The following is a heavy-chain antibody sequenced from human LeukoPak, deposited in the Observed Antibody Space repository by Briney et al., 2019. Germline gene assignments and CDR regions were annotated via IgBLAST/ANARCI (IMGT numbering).Heavy chain of an antibody. Sequence: SETLSLTCTVSGGSISSYYWSWIRQPPGKGLEWIGYIYYSGSTNYNPSLMSRVTISVDTSKNQFSLKVSSVTAADTAVYYCARSELLWFGGVNSGFDYWGQGTLVTVSS. CDR1: GGSISSYY. CDR3: ARSELLWFGGVNSGFDY. J-gene: IGHJ4*02. CDR2: IYYSGST. D-gene: IGHD3-10*01. V-gene: IGHV4-59*01.